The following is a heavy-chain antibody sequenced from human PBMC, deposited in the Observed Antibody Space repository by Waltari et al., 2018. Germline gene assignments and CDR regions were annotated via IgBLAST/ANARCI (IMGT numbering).Heavy chain of an antibody. J-gene: IGHJ4*02. Sequence: EVQLLESGGGLVQPGGSLRLCCAASGFTFSSYAMSWVRQAPGKGLEWVSAISGSGGSTYYADSVKGRFTISRDNSKNTLYVQMHSLRAEDTAVYYCARTSSPFYDSSGPFDYWGQGTLVTVSS. CDR1: GFTFSSYA. D-gene: IGHD3-22*01. CDR3: ARTSSPFYDSSGPFDY. V-gene: IGHV3-23*01. CDR2: ISGSGGST.